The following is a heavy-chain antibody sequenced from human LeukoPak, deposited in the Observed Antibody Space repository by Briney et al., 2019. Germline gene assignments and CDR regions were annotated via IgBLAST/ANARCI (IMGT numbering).Heavy chain of an antibody. CDR1: GFTFSSYS. CDR2: ISSSSNTI. CDR3: ARRYYFDGSGSLDF. J-gene: IGHJ4*02. D-gene: IGHD3-22*01. Sequence: PGGSLRLSCAASGFTFSSYSMNWARQAPGKGLEWVSYISSSSNTIYYADSVKGRFTISRDNAKNSLYLQMNSLRAEDTAVYYCARRYYFDGSGSLDFWGQGALVTVSS. V-gene: IGHV3-48*01.